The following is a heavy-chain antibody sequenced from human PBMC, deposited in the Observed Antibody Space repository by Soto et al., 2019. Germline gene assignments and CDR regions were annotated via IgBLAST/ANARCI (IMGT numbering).Heavy chain of an antibody. V-gene: IGHV3-23*01. D-gene: IGHD4-17*01. CDR1: ELTFSNYA. J-gene: IGHJ3*02. CDR3: AKDQRFSAEYGDYWARSAFDM. CDR2: ISGTGSRT. Sequence: EVQLLESGGGLVQPGGPLRLSCAASELTFSNYAVSWVRQAPGKGLEWVSIISGTGSRTSYADSVKGRFAISRDNSKNTVNLQMDNRRAEDTAIYYCAKDQRFSAEYGDYWARSAFDMWGQGTRVTVSS.